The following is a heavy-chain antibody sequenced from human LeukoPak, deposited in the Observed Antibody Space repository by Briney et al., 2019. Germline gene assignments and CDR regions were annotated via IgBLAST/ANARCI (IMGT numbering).Heavy chain of an antibody. CDR1: GGSISSGDYY. CDR3: ARGRGAIRWFDP. D-gene: IGHD3-10*01. V-gene: IGHV4-30-4*01. Sequence: SETLSLTCTVSGGSISSGDYYWSWIRQPPGKGLEWIGYIYYSGSTYYNPSLKSRVTISVDTSKNQFSLKLSSVTAADTAVYYCARGRGAIRWFDPWGQGTLVTVSS. CDR2: IYYSGST. J-gene: IGHJ5*02.